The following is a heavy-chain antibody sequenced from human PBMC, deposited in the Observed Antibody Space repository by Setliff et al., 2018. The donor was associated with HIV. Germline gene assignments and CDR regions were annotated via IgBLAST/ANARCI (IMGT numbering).Heavy chain of an antibody. CDR1: GGSISSGSYY. V-gene: IGHV4-61*02. D-gene: IGHD2-21*02. Sequence: SETLSLTCTVSGGSISSGSYYWSWIRQPAGKGLEWIGRIYTSGSTNYNPSLKSLVIMSVDTSKNQFSLKVRYVTAAYTAVYYCARLSGDYYYFDYWGQGTLVTVSS. J-gene: IGHJ4*02. CDR2: IYTSGST. CDR3: ARLSGDYYYFDY.